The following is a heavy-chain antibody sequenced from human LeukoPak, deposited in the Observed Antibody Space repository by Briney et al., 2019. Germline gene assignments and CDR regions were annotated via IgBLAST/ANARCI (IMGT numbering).Heavy chain of an antibody. CDR1: GYTFTSYG. CDR3: ARVEYSSSWGRGAFDI. CDR2: ISAYNGNT. Sequence: GASVKVSCKASGYTFTSYGISWVRQAPGQGLEWMGWISAYNGNTNYVQKLQGRVTMTTDTSTSTAYMELRSLRSDDTAVYYCARVEYSSSWGRGAFDIWGQGTMVTVSS. V-gene: IGHV1-18*01. J-gene: IGHJ3*02. D-gene: IGHD6-13*01.